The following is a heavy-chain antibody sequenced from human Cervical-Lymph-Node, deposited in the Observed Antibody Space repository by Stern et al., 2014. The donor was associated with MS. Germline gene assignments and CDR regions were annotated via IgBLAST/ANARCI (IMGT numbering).Heavy chain of an antibody. J-gene: IGHJ4*02. D-gene: IGHD2-8*01. Sequence: MQLVEFGGAVVQPGRSLRISCAASGFTFSSYGMHWVRHAPGMGLEWVSVISYDGNHKYYAASVKGRFTISRDNSKNTLHLQMNSVTPDDTAIYYCARDYEDTSMLFDHWGQGTLVTVSS. CDR1: GFTFSSYG. CDR2: ISYDGNHK. V-gene: IGHV3-30*03. CDR3: ARDYEDTSMLFDH.